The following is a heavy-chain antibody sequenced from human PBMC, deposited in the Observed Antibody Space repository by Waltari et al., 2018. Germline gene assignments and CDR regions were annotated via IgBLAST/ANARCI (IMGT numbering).Heavy chain of an antibody. CDR3: ARRVGDSDAFDI. V-gene: IGHV4-59*01. Sequence: QVQLQESGPGLVKPSETLSLTCTVSGGSISSYYWSWIRQPPGKGLEWIGYIYYRGSTNYNPSLKSRVTISVDTSKNQFSLKLSSVTAADTAVYYCARRVGDSDAFDIWGQGTMVTVSS. J-gene: IGHJ3*02. D-gene: IGHD2-21*02. CDR2: IYYRGST. CDR1: GGSISSYY.